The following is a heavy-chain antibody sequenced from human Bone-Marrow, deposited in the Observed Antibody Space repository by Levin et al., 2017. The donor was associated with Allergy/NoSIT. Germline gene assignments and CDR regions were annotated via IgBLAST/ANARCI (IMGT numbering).Heavy chain of an antibody. Sequence: SCTVSGGSISGGGYYWCWIRQHPGKGLEWIGCISYIGSTHYNPSLKSRVTISADTSDKQFSLKMSSVTAADTAVFYCARRTFHGASDAFDVWGQGTIVTVSS. D-gene: IGHD1-26*01. CDR1: GGSISGGGYY. J-gene: IGHJ3*01. CDR2: ISYIGST. V-gene: IGHV4-31*03. CDR3: ARRTFHGASDAFDV.